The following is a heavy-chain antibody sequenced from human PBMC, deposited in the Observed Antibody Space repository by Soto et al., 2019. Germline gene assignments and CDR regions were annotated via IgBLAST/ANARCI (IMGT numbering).Heavy chain of an antibody. CDR1: GFTFSSYG. V-gene: IGHV3-30*18. CDR2: ISYDGSNI. Sequence: GGSLRLSCAASGFTFSSYGMHWVRQAPGKGLEWVAVISYDGSNIYYAGSVKGRFTISRDNSKNTLYLQMNSLRAEDTAVYYCAKEPYSSGWYYFDYWGQRTLVIVSS. J-gene: IGHJ4*02. CDR3: AKEPYSSGWYYFDY. D-gene: IGHD6-19*01.